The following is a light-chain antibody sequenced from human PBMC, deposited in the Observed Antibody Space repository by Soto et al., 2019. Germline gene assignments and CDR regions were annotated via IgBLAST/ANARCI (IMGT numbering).Light chain of an antibody. CDR2: LNSDGSH. Sequence: QPVLTQSPSASASLGASVKLTCTLSSGHSSYAIAWHQQQPEKGPRYLMRLNSDGSHSKGDGIPDRFSGSSSGAERYLTISSFQSEDEADYYCQTWGSGIHVVFGGGTKLTVL. CDR3: QTWGSGIHVV. J-gene: IGLJ2*01. V-gene: IGLV4-69*01. CDR1: SGHSSYA.